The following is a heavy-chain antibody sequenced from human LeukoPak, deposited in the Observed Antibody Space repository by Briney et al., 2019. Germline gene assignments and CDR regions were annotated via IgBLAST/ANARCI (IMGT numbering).Heavy chain of an antibody. J-gene: IGHJ5*02. CDR2: IYYSGST. D-gene: IGHD3-22*01. Sequence: SETLSLTCTVTGGAISSGDYYWSWIRQPPGKGLEWIGYIYYSGSTYYNPSLNSRVTISVDTSKNQFSLKLSSVTAADTAVYYCARDAYDSSGYWRWWFDPWGQGTLVTVSP. CDR3: ARDAYDSSGYWRWWFDP. CDR1: GGAISSGDYY. V-gene: IGHV4-30-4*01.